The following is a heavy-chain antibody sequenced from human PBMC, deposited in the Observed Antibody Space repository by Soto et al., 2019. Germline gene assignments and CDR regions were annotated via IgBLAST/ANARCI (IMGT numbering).Heavy chain of an antibody. D-gene: IGHD2-2*01. CDR3: ARGATNPLVVPAAEPPRLDDQD. CDR2: INHSGST. Sequence: QVQLQQWGAGLLKPSETLSLTCAVYGGSFSGYYWSWIRQPPGKGLEWIGEINHSGSTNYNPSLKSRVTISVDTCKNQFSLKLSSVTAADTAVYYCARGATNPLVVPAAEPPRLDDQDWGQGTLVTVSS. V-gene: IGHV4-34*01. J-gene: IGHJ4*02. CDR1: GGSFSGYY.